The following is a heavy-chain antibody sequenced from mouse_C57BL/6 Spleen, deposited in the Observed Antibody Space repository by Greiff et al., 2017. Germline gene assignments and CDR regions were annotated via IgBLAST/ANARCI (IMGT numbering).Heavy chain of an antibody. V-gene: IGHV1-26*01. CDR1: GYTFTDYY. D-gene: IGHD1-1*01. J-gene: IGHJ4*01. CDR2: INPNNGGT. CDR3: ARITTVVAMDYAMDY. Sequence: VQLQQSGPELVKPGASVKISCKASGYTFTDYYMNWVKQSHGKSLEWIGDINPNNGGTSYNQKFKGKATLTVDKSSSTAYMELRSLTSEDSAVYYCARITTVVAMDYAMDYWGQGTSVTVSS.